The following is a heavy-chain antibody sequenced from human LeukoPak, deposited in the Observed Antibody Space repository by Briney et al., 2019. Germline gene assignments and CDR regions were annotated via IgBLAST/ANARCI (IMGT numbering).Heavy chain of an antibody. J-gene: IGHJ6*02. CDR2: ISRGSSSL. V-gene: IGHV3-48*04. CDR3: ARLTADYYYYGMDV. Sequence: GGSLRLSCSASGFTFSSYAMHWVRQAPGKGLEWVSYISRGSSSLYHAESVKGRFTISRDNAKNSLYLQMNSLRAEDTAVYYCARLTADYYYYGMDVWGQGTTVTVSS. CDR1: GFTFSSYA.